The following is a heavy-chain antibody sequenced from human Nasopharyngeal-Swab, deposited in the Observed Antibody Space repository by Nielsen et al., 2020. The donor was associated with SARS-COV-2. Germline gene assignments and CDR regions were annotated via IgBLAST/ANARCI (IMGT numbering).Heavy chain of an antibody. D-gene: IGHD1-26*01. Sequence: GGSLRLSCAASGFSFSTYWMSWVRQAPGKGLEWVGRIKSKTDGGTTDYAAPVKGRFTISRDDSKNTLYLQMNSLKTEDTAVYYCTTDLVGATRGPDYWGQGTLVTVSS. CDR3: TTDLVGATRGPDY. V-gene: IGHV3-15*01. CDR2: IKSKTDGGTT. CDR1: GFSFSTYW. J-gene: IGHJ4*02.